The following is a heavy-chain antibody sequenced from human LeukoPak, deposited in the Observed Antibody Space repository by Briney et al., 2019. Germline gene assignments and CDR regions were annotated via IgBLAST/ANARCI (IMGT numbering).Heavy chain of an antibody. Sequence: ASVKVSFKASGYSFTSYGISWVRQAPGQGLEWMGWISAYNGNTNYSQKLQGRVTMSTDTSTSTAYMELRSLRSDDTAIYYCARRLSGYYSTFDYWGQGTLVTVSS. CDR1: GYSFTSYG. D-gene: IGHD3-22*01. J-gene: IGHJ4*02. CDR3: ARRLSGYYSTFDY. CDR2: ISAYNGNT. V-gene: IGHV1-18*01.